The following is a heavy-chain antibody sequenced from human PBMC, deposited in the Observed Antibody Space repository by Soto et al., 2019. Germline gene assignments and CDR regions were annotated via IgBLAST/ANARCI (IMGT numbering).Heavy chain of an antibody. CDR1: GISLSTSGVG. CDR3: ARGLATLPVFAFDI. CDR2: VYWNDDK. V-gene: IGHV2-5*01. Sequence: SGPTLVNPTQTLTLTCTLSGISLSTSGVGLGWIRQTPGKALEWLALVYWNDDKHYSPSLKSRLTITKDTSKNQAILTMTNMDPVDTATYYCARGLATLPVFAFDIWGQGTVVTVSS. J-gene: IGHJ3*02. D-gene: IGHD1-1*01.